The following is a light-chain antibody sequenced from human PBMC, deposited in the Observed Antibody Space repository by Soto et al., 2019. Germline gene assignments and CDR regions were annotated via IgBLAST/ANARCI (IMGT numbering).Light chain of an antibody. CDR1: SSDVGGYNY. V-gene: IGLV2-8*01. Sequence: QSVLTQPPSASGCPGQSVTISCTGTSSDVGGYNYVSWYQQHPGKAPKLMIYEVAKRPSGVPDRFSGSKSGNTASLTVSGLLAEDEADYYCASYAGSNKVFGTGTKVTVL. CDR2: EVA. CDR3: ASYAGSNKV. J-gene: IGLJ1*01.